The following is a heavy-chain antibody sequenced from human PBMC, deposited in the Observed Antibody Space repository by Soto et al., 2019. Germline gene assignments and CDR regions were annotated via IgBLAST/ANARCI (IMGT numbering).Heavy chain of an antibody. Sequence: QITLKESGPALVKPTQTLTLTCSFSGFSLSPTGVGVAWIRQPPGKALEWLALLYWDDDKRYSPFLGDRLNITQDTSKSQVVLTVTKVGPADTATYYCARAYYFYSGSRYNVWFDPWGQGTLVTVSS. CDR3: ARAYYFYSGSRYNVWFDP. J-gene: IGHJ5*02. CDR1: GFSLSPTGVG. CDR2: LYWDDDK. D-gene: IGHD3-10*01. V-gene: IGHV2-5*02.